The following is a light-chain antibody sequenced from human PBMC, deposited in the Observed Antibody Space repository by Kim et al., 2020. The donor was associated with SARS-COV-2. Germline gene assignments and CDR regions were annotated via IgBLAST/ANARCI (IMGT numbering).Light chain of an antibody. V-gene: IGLV3-19*01. J-gene: IGLJ3*02. CDR1: SLRSYY. Sequence: VALGQTVRITCQGDSLRSYYASWYQQKPGQAPVLVIYGKNNRPSGIPDRFSGSSSGNTASLTITGAQAEDEADYYCNSRDSSGNQVFGGGTKLTVL. CDR3: NSRDSSGNQV. CDR2: GKN.